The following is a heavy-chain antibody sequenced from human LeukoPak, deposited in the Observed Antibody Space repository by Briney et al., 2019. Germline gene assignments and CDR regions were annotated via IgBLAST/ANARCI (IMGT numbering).Heavy chain of an antibody. CDR3: ARGLFGGY. V-gene: IGHV4-59*01. J-gene: IGHJ4*02. CDR1: GVSISSSS. D-gene: IGHD3-10*01. Sequence: SETLSLTCSVSGVSISSSSWNWTRQPPGKGLEWIGCIHYSGTTNYNPSLKSRVTVSVDTSKNQFSLKLTSVTAADTAVYYCARGLFGGYWGQGTQVTVSS. CDR2: IHYSGTT.